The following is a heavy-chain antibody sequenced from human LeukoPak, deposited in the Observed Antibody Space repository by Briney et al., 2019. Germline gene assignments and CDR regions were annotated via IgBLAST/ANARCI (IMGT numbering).Heavy chain of an antibody. D-gene: IGHD3-22*01. Sequence: GGSLRLSCSASGFTFSNYAMHWVRQAPGKGLEYVSAISSNGGGTYYADSVKGRFTISRDNSKNTLYLQMSSLRDEDTAVYYCVKDYYYSSGYSYYFDYWGQGTLVTVSS. V-gene: IGHV3-64D*06. CDR1: GFTFSNYA. J-gene: IGHJ4*02. CDR3: VKDYYYSSGYSYYFDY. CDR2: ISSNGGGT.